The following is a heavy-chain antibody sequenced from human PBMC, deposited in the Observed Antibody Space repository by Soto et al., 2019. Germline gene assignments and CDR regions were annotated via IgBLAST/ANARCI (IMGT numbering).Heavy chain of an antibody. Sequence: QVHLVESGGGVVQPGRPLRLSCAASGFTFSSYGMHWVRQAPGKGLEWVGVIVRDGGQKQYADSVRGRFTISRDNSRDTLYLEVNSVTLEDTAVYYCARDAAFEDAGIDYWGQGTLVTVSS. CDR3: ARDAAFEDAGIDY. J-gene: IGHJ4*02. D-gene: IGHD2-15*01. CDR1: GFTFSSYG. CDR2: IVRDGGQK. V-gene: IGHV3-33*01.